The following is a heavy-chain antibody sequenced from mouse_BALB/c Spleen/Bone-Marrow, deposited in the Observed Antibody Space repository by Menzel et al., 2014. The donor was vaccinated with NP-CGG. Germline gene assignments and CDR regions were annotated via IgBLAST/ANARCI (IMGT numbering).Heavy chain of an antibody. CDR2: FNPYNDGT. Sequence: VQLQQSGPELVKPGASVKMSCKASGYTFTSYVMHWVKQKPGQGLEWIGYFNPYNDGTKYNEKFKGKATLTSDKSSSTAYMELSSLTSADSAVYYCARNYGSSYWYFDVGGAGTTGTASS. CDR3: ARNYGSSYWYFDV. CDR1: GYTFTSYV. V-gene: IGHV1-14*01. J-gene: IGHJ1*01. D-gene: IGHD1-1*01.